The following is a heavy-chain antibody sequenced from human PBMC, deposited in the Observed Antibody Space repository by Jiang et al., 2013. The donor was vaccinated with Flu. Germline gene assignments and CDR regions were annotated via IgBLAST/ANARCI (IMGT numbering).Heavy chain of an antibody. CDR3: ARVLNNFPLDDAFDI. CDR2: ISSSSTYT. J-gene: IGHJ3*02. V-gene: IGHV3-21*01. Sequence: QLVESGGGLVKPGGSLRLSCVASGFTFSTYSMNWVRQAPGKGLEWVSSISSSSTYTNYADSVQGRFTISRDNAKNSLYLQMNSLRVEDTAVYYCARVLNNFPLDDAFDIWGQGTMVTVSS. CDR1: GFTFSTYS. D-gene: IGHD3-3*02.